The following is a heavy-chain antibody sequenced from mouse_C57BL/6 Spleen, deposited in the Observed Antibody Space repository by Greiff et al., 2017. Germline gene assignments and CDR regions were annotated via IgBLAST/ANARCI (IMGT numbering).Heavy chain of an antibody. Sequence: QVHVKQPGAELVKPGASVKLSCKASGYTFTSYWMHWVKQRPGRGLEWIGRIDPNSGGTKYNEKFKSKATLTVDKPSSTAYMQLSSLTSEASAVYYCAREDGYYEYYAMDYWGQGTSVTVSS. CDR1: GYTFTSYW. CDR3: AREDGYYEYYAMDY. V-gene: IGHV1-72*01. D-gene: IGHD2-3*01. CDR2: IDPNSGGT. J-gene: IGHJ4*01.